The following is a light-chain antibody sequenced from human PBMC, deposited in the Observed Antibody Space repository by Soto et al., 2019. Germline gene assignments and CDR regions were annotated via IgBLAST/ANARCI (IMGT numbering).Light chain of an antibody. J-gene: IGKJ1*01. Sequence: EIVLTQSPGTLSLSPGERATLSCRASQSVRSNFLAWYQQKPGQAPRLLIYGAASRAAGIPDRFSGSGSGTGFTLTISRLEPEDFAVYYCQQYGISPRTFGQGTKVDIK. CDR1: QSVRSNF. CDR3: QQYGISPRT. V-gene: IGKV3-20*01. CDR2: GAA.